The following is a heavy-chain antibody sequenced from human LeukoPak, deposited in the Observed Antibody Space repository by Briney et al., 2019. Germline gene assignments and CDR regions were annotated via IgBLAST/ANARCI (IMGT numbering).Heavy chain of an antibody. V-gene: IGHV1-2*02. CDR1: GYIFTGYY. CDR3: ATSSGWYAPYDY. Sequence: GASVKVSCKASGYIFTGYYMHWVRQAPGQGLEWMGWINPNSGSRNYAQNFQDRVTMTSDTSINTAYMELSRLRSDDTAVYYCATSSGWYAPYDYWGQGTLVTVSS. D-gene: IGHD6-19*01. J-gene: IGHJ4*02. CDR2: INPNSGSR.